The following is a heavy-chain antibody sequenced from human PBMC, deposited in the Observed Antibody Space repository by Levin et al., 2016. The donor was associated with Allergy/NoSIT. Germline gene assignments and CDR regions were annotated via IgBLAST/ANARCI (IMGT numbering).Heavy chain of an antibody. CDR3: ARGRSSGSYPSPDAFDI. Sequence: GESLKISCKGSGYSFTSYWIGWVRQMPGKGLEWMGIIYPGDSDTRYSPSFQGQVTISADKSISTAYLQWSSLKASDTAMYYCARGRSSGSYPSPDAFDIWGQGTMVTVSS. J-gene: IGHJ3*02. CDR2: IYPGDSDT. V-gene: IGHV5-51*01. D-gene: IGHD1-26*01. CDR1: GYSFTSYW.